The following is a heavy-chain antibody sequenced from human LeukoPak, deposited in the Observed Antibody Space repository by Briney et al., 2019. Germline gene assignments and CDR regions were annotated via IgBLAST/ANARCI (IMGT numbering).Heavy chain of an antibody. D-gene: IGHD5-24*01. CDR2: IYYSGST. CDR3: ARQEMATITQDY. CDR1: GGSISSSSYY. V-gene: IGHV4-39*01. J-gene: IGHJ4*02. Sequence: SETLSLTCTVSGGSISSSSYYWGWIRQPPGKGLEWIGSIYYSGSTYYNPSLKSRVTISVDTSKNQFSLKLGSVTAADTAVYYCARQEMATITQDYWGQGTLVTVSS.